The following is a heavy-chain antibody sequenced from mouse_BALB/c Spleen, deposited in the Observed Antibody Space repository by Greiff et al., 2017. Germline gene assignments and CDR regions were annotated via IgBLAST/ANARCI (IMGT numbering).Heavy chain of an antibody. J-gene: IGHJ2*01. D-gene: IGHD2-1*01. Sequence: QVQLQQPGAELVKPGASVKLSCKASGYTFTSYWMHWVKQRPGQGLEWIGEINPSNGRTNYNEKFKSKATLTVDKSSSTAYMQLSSLTSEDSAVYYCARSYGNYYFDYWGQDTTLTVSS. CDR1: GYTFTSYW. V-gene: IGHV1S81*02. CDR3: ARSYGNYYFDY. CDR2: INPSNGRT.